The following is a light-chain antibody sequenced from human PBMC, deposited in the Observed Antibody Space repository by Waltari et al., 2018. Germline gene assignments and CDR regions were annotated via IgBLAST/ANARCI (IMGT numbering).Light chain of an antibody. Sequence: QSALTQPASVSGSPGQSITISCTGTSNDVGGYNYVSWYQQHPGKAPKLMIYDVSNRPSVFSTRFSGSKSGNTASLTISGLQADDEADYYCSSYTSSSTLVFGTGTKVTVL. CDR1: SNDVGGYNY. J-gene: IGLJ1*01. V-gene: IGLV2-14*01. CDR2: DVS. CDR3: SSYTSSSTLV.